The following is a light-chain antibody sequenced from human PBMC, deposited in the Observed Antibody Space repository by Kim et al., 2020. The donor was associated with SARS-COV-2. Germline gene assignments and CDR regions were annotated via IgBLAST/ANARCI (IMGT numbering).Light chain of an antibody. J-gene: IGLJ2*01. CDR3: LLYYGGAQV. V-gene: IGLV7-43*01. CDR1: TGAFTPGSY. CDR2: STG. Sequence: GTVTPTSYTSTGAFTPGSYQKWFQKNPGHAPRAVIYSTGHKPAWTPARFSGSLLGGKVAVTLSGVQPEDEADYYCLLYYGGAQVFGGGTQVTVL.